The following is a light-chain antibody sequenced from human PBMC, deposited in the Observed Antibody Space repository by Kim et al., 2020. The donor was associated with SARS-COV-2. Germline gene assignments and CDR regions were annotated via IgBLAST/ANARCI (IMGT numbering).Light chain of an antibody. CDR2: WAS. V-gene: IGKV4-1*01. CDR3: QQYYSTPPS. CDR1: QTVLYNSNNKNY. J-gene: IGKJ2*03. Sequence: RATINCKSSQTVLYNSNNKNYLAWYTQKPGQAPKLLIYWASIRESGVSDRFSGSGSETDFTLTISSLQAEDVAVYYCQQYYSTPPSFGQGTKLEI.